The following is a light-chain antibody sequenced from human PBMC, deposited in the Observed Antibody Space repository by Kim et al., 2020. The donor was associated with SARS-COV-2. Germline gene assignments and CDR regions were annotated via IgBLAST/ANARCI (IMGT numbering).Light chain of an antibody. J-gene: IGKJ1*01. CDR2: AAS. CDR1: QTISNY. CDR3: QKCDGAPLT. Sequence: DIQMTQSPSSLSASVGDRVTITCPASQTISNYLDWYQQRPGKVPKLLIYAASALQSGVPSRFSGSVSGTDFTLTISSLQPEDVATYYCQKCDGAPLTFGQGTTGDIK. V-gene: IGKV1-27*01.